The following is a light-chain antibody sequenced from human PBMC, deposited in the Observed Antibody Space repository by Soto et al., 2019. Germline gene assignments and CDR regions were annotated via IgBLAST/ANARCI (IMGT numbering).Light chain of an antibody. CDR1: QTIGIN. CDR2: GAS. Sequence: DIVMTQSPPTLSVSPGQGATLSCRASQTIGINLAWYQQKPGQAPRLLIYGASTRAAGVAVRFSGSGSGTEFTLSINSLQSEDFAVYFCQQYKNWPRYTFGQGTNLGI. CDR3: QQYKNWPRYT. V-gene: IGKV3-15*01. J-gene: IGKJ2*01.